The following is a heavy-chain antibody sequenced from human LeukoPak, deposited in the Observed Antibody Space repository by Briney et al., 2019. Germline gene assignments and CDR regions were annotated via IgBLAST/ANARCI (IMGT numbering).Heavy chain of an antibody. Sequence: PGGSLRLSCAASGFSFSTYAMQWVRQAPGKGLEWVSAISGSGGSTYYADSVKGRFTISRDNSKNTLYLQMNSLRAEDTAVYYCARKTVDTCFDYWGQGTLVTVSS. CDR3: ARKTVDTCFDY. CDR2: ISGSGGST. D-gene: IGHD5-18*01. CDR1: GFSFSTYA. V-gene: IGHV3-23*01. J-gene: IGHJ4*02.